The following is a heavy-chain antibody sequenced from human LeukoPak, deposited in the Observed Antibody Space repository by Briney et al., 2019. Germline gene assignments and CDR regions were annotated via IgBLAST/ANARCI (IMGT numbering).Heavy chain of an antibody. D-gene: IGHD3-10*01. Sequence: SQTLSLTCTVSGGSISSGDYYWSWIRQPPGKGLEWIAYIYYSGSTNYNPSPKSRATISLDMSKDQFSLKLSSVTAADTAVYYCARVFYGSGSLYYFDYWGQGTLVTVSS. CDR1: GGSISSGDYY. CDR3: ARVFYGSGSLYYFDY. CDR2: IYYSGST. J-gene: IGHJ4*02. V-gene: IGHV4-30-4*01.